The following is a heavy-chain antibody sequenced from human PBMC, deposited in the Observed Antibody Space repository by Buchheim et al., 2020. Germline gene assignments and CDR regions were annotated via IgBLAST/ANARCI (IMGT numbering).Heavy chain of an antibody. Sequence: QLQLQESGPGLVKPSETLSLTCTVSGGSISSSSYYWGWIRQPPGKGLEWIGSIYYSGSTYYNPSLKSRVTISVDTSKNQFSLKLSSVTAADTAVYYCASQGRVLLWFGEGGWFDPWGQGTL. D-gene: IGHD3-10*01. V-gene: IGHV4-39*01. CDR3: ASQGRVLLWFGEGGWFDP. J-gene: IGHJ5*02. CDR2: IYYSGST. CDR1: GGSISSSSYY.